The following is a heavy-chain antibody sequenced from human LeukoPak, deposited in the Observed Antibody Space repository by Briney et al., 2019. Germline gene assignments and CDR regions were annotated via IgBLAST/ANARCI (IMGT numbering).Heavy chain of an antibody. J-gene: IGHJ4*02. Sequence: SETLSLTCTVSGGSISSSSYYWGWIRQPPGKGLEWIGSIYYSGSTYYNPSLKSRVTISIDTSKNQFSLKLSSVTAADTAVYYCARGGGYYYDTSNDYWGQGTLVTVSS. CDR2: IYYSGST. D-gene: IGHD3-22*01. CDR1: GGSISSSSYY. V-gene: IGHV4-39*07. CDR3: ARGGGYYYDTSNDY.